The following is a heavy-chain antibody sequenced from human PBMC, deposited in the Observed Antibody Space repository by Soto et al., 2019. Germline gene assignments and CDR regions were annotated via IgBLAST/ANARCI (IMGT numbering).Heavy chain of an antibody. Sequence: QITLKESGPTLLRPAQTLTLTCTFSGFSLNTHGVGVAWIRHPPGKALEWLALIYWDDDKRYRPSLKSRLTITKDTSRNQVVLTMTSVDPVDTATYYCGDAFSFGSGMVWVDPWGQGTLVTVSS. CDR3: GDAFSFGSGMVWVDP. CDR1: GFSLNTHGVG. J-gene: IGHJ5*02. V-gene: IGHV2-5*02. D-gene: IGHD3-10*01. CDR2: IYWDDDK.